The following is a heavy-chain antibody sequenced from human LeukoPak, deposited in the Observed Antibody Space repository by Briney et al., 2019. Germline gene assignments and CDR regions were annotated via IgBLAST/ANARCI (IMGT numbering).Heavy chain of an antibody. CDR1: GGTFSSYA. Sequence: SVKVSCKASGGTFSSYAISWARQAPGQGLEWMGGIIPIFGTANYAQKFQGRVTITTDESTSTAYMELSSLRSEDTAVYYCATTEGGIVGATSLDYWGQGTLVTVSS. D-gene: IGHD1-26*01. J-gene: IGHJ4*02. V-gene: IGHV1-69*05. CDR3: ATTEGGIVGATSLDY. CDR2: IIPIFGTA.